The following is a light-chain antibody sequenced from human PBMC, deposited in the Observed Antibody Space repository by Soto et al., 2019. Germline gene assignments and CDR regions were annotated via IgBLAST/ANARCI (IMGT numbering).Light chain of an antibody. J-gene: IGKJ5*01. CDR1: QDISSW. V-gene: IGKV1D-12*01. Sequence: DIPMTQSPSSVSASEGDRVTITCRASQDISSWLAWYQQKPGKAPKLLIYAASSLQSGVPSRFSGSGSGTDFTLTISSLQPEDFATYYCQQANSFPITFGQGTRLEIK. CDR2: AAS. CDR3: QQANSFPIT.